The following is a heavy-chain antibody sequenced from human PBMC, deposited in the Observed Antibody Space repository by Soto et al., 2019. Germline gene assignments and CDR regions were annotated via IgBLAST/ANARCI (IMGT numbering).Heavy chain of an antibody. V-gene: IGHV1-69*01. CDR2: IIPIFGTA. Sequence: QVQLVQSGAEVKKPGSSVKVSCKASGGTFSSYALSWVRQAPGQGLEWMGGIIPIFGTANYAQKFQGRVTITADESTSTAYMELSSLRSEDTAVYYCARDCSSTSCYPPDAFDIWGQGTMVTVSS. J-gene: IGHJ3*02. D-gene: IGHD2-2*01. CDR3: ARDCSSTSCYPPDAFDI. CDR1: GGTFSSYA.